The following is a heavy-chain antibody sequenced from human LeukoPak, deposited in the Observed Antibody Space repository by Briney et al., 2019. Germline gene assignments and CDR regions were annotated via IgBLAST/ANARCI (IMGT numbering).Heavy chain of an antibody. Sequence: ASVKVSCKASGYTFTGYYMHWVRQAPGQGLEWMGWINPNSGGTNYAQKFQGRVTMTRDTSISTAYMELSRLRSDDTAVYYCARDSKWELAYYYYYYMDVWGKGTTVTVSS. V-gene: IGHV1-2*02. CDR2: INPNSGGT. J-gene: IGHJ6*03. D-gene: IGHD1-26*01. CDR1: GYTFTGYY. CDR3: ARDSKWELAYYYYYYMDV.